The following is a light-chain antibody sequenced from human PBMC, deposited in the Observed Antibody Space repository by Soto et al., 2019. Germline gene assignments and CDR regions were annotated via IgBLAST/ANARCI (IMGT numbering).Light chain of an antibody. CDR1: TGAVASDYY. Sequence: QTVVTQEPSLTVSPGGTVTLTCALTTGAVASDYYPNWFQRKPGQALRTLIYRTSNKHSWTPARFSGSLLGGKAALTLSGVQPEDEADYYCVLLYGGAWVFGGGTKVTVL. CDR3: VLLYGGAWV. V-gene: IGLV7-43*01. CDR2: RTS. J-gene: IGLJ2*01.